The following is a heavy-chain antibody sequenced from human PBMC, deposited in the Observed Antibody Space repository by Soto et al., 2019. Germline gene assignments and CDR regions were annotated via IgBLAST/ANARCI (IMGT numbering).Heavy chain of an antibody. Sequence: ASVKVSCKASGYTFTSYGISWVRQAPGQGLEWMGWISAYNGNTNYAQKFQGRVTITADESTSTAYMELSSLRSEDTAVYYCARESVEMATMGYFDYWGQGTLVTVSS. CDR2: ISAYNGNT. V-gene: IGHV1-18*01. CDR3: ARESVEMATMGYFDY. J-gene: IGHJ4*02. D-gene: IGHD5-12*01. CDR1: GYTFTSYG.